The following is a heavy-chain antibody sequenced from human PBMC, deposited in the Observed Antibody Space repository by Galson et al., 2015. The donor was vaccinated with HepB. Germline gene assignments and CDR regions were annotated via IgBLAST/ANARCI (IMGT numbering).Heavy chain of an antibody. V-gene: IGHV3-30*18. Sequence: SLRLSCAASGFTFSSYGMHWVRQAPGKGLEWVAVISYDGSNKYYADSVKGRFTISRDNSKNTLYLQMNSLRAEDTAVYYCAKDWHLSGYSSSWYGIPARNYYYSGMDVWGQGTTVTVSS. CDR3: AKDWHLSGYSSSWYGIPARNYYYSGMDV. D-gene: IGHD6-13*01. J-gene: IGHJ6*02. CDR1: GFTFSSYG. CDR2: ISYDGSNK.